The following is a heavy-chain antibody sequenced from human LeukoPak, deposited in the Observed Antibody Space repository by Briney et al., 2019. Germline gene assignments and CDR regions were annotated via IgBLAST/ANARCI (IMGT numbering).Heavy chain of an antibody. CDR1: GFTFDGYG. D-gene: IGHD6-19*01. V-gene: IGHV3-20*04. CDR2: INWNGGST. J-gene: IGHJ4*02. Sequence: GGSLRLSCATSGFTFDGYGMSWVRQAPGKGLEWVSGINWNGGSTGYADSVKGRFTISRDNAKNFLYLQMNSLRAEDTALYYCARDFFPRIAVAGTPPVVYWGQGTLVTGSS. CDR3: ARDFFPRIAVAGTPPVVY.